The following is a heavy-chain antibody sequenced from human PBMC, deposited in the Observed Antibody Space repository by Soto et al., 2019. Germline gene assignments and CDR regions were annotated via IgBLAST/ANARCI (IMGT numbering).Heavy chain of an antibody. V-gene: IGHV5-51*01. CDR2: IYPGDSDT. Sequence: PGVSMRISCQGAGYKFIGYGSGWVRQITGKGLEWMGIIYPGDSDTRYSPSFQGQVTISADKSISTAYLQWSSLKASDTAMYYCARTAAAGKYYYGVDVWGQGTTVTVSS. D-gene: IGHD6-13*01. CDR1: GYKFIGYG. J-gene: IGHJ6*02. CDR3: ARTAAAGKYYYGVDV.